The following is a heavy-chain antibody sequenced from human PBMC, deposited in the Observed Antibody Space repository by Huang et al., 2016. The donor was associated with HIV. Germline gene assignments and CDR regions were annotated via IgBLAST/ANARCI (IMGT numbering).Heavy chain of an antibody. V-gene: IGHV3-48*01. CDR1: GYTFSTYS. CDR2: ISKSSGAT. CDR3: VRDSSSGLQLRY. Sequence: CVASGYTFSTYSMNWVRQAPGKGLEWVSYISKSSGATSYAESGKGRFTVSRDNVKNSLYLQMNRLRVEDTAMYYCVRDSSSGLQLRYWGQGALVSVS. D-gene: IGHD3-22*01. J-gene: IGHJ4*02.